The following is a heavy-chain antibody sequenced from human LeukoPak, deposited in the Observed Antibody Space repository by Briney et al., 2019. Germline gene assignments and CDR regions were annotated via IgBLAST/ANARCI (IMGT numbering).Heavy chain of an antibody. CDR2: ISTSSSYI. Sequence: PGGSLRLSCAASGFTFSSYSMNWVRQAPGKGLEWVSSISTSSSYIYYADSVKGRFTISRDNAKNSLYLQMNSLRAEDTAVYYCARDQAFTPNYYYYYMDVWGKGTTVTISS. V-gene: IGHV3-21*01. CDR1: GFTFSSYS. J-gene: IGHJ6*03. CDR3: ARDQAFTPNYYYYYMDV.